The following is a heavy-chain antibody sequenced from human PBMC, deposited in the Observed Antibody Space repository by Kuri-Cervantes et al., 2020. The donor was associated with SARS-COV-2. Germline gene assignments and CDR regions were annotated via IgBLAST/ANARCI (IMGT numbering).Heavy chain of an antibody. Sequence: TLSLTCAVYGGPFSGYYWSWIRQPPGKGLEWIGETNHSGSTNYNPSLKSRVTISVDASKNQFSLKLSSVTAADTAVYYCAREAGYCSSTSCFYYYYYMDVWGRGTTVTVSS. CDR1: GGPFSGYY. D-gene: IGHD2-2*01. CDR3: AREAGYCSSTSCFYYYYYMDV. V-gene: IGHV4-34*01. J-gene: IGHJ6*03. CDR2: TNHSGST.